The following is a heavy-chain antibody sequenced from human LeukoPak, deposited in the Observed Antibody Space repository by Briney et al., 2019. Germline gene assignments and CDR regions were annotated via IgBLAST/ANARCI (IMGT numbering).Heavy chain of an antibody. D-gene: IGHD3-22*01. Sequence: SETLSLTCTVSGGSISSGSYYWSWIRQPAGKGLEWIGRIYTSGSTNYNPSLKRRVTISVDTSKNQFSLKLSSVTAADTAVYYCARGIYYYDCRREPYFDYWGQGTLVTVSS. J-gene: IGHJ4*02. CDR1: GGSISSGSYY. CDR2: IYTSGST. V-gene: IGHV4-61*02. CDR3: ARGIYYYDCRREPYFDY.